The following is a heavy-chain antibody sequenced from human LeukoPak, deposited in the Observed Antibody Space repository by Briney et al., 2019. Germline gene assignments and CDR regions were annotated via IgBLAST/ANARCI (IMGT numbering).Heavy chain of an antibody. Sequence: SETLSLTCTVSGGSIGSYYWGWIRQPPGKGLEWIGTIYYSGSTYYNPSLKSRVTISVDTSKNQFSLKLSSVTAADTAVYYCARERTIKEPAAMLLDYWGQGTLVTVSS. V-gene: IGHV4-39*02. D-gene: IGHD2-2*01. CDR3: ARERTIKEPAAMLLDY. CDR2: IYYSGST. CDR1: GGSIGSYY. J-gene: IGHJ4*02.